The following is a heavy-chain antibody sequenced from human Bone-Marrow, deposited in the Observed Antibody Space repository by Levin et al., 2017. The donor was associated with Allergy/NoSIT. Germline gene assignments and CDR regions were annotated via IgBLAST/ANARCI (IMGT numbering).Heavy chain of an antibody. D-gene: IGHD3-22*01. CDR2: IKQDGSEK. V-gene: IGHV3-7*01. Sequence: GGSLRLSCAASGFTFSSYWMSWVRQAPGKGLEWVANIKQDGSEKYYVDSVKGRFTISRDNAKNSLYLQMNSLRAEDTAVYYCARAKGLIASDAFDIWGQGTMVTVSS. CDR3: ARAKGLIASDAFDI. CDR1: GFTFSSYW. J-gene: IGHJ3*02.